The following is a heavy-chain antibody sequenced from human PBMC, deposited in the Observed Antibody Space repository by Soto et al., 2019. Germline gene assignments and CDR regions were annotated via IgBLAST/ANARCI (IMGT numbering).Heavy chain of an antibody. V-gene: IGHV1-3*01. Sequence: QVQLVQSGAELKKPGASVNISCTASGFTFSDNLINWVRQVPGQSLEWMGWLNPDTGNTRYSETFHGRVTISRHPSASIAYLELSGLENEDTALYFCARDIQSVGPRANDAFDVWGQGTMITVYS. CDR3: ARDIQSVGPRANDAFDV. D-gene: IGHD5-18*01. CDR2: LNPDTGNT. J-gene: IGHJ3*01. CDR1: GFTFSDNL.